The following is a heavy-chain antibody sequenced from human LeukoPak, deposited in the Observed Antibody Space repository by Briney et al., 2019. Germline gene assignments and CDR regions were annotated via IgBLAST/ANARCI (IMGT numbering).Heavy chain of an antibody. Sequence: GGSLRLSCTTSGFSFSSYSMNWVRQTPGKGLEWVSSISSGSSSVFYAESVRGRFTISRDSAKTSVFLQMNSLRAEDTAVYHCARGVAAGRSKSYYFEYWGQGTLVTVSS. CDR1: GFSFSSYS. CDR2: ISSGSSSV. V-gene: IGHV3-21*06. J-gene: IGHJ4*02. D-gene: IGHD6-13*01. CDR3: ARGVAAGRSKSYYFEY.